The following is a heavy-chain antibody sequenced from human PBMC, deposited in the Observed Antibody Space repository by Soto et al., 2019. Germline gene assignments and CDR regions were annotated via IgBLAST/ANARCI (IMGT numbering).Heavy chain of an antibody. J-gene: IGHJ3*02. V-gene: IGHV3-23*01. D-gene: IGHD6-19*01. CDR2: ISGSGGST. CDR1: GFTFGSYA. Sequence: PGGSLILSCAASGFTFGSYAVSWVRQAPGKGLEWVSAISGSGGSTYYADSVKGRFTISRDNSKNTLYLQMNSLRAEDTAVYYCAKDQLVAVAPDAFDIWGQGTMVTVSS. CDR3: AKDQLVAVAPDAFDI.